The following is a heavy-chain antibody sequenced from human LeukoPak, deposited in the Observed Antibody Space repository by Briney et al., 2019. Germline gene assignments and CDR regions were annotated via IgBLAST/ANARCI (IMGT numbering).Heavy chain of an antibody. CDR3: ARKSESNAFDI. CDR2: IYYSGST. CDR1: GASISGSY. D-gene: IGHD1-14*01. Sequence: SETLSLTCTVSGASISGSYWSWIRQPPGKGLEWIGSIYYSGSTYYNPSLKSRVTISVDTSKNQFSLKLSSVTAADTAVYYCARKSESNAFDIWGQGTMVTVSS. V-gene: IGHV4-39*01. J-gene: IGHJ3*02.